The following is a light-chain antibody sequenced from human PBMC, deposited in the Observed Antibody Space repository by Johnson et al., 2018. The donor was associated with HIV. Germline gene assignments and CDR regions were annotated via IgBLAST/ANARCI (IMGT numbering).Light chain of an antibody. CDR3: GTWDSSLSAYYV. CDR2: ENN. V-gene: IGLV1-51*02. J-gene: IGLJ1*01. CDR1: SSNIGNNY. Sequence: HSVLTQPPSVSAAPGQKVTISCSGSSSNIGNNYVSWYQQLPGTAPKLLIYENNKRPSGIPDRFSGSKSGTSATLGLTGLQTGDDADYYCGTWDSSLSAYYVFGTGTKVTVL.